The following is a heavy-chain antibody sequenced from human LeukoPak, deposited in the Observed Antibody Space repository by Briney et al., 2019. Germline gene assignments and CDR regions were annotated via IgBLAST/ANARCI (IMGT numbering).Heavy chain of an antibody. Sequence: GGSLRLSSAASVFTFSNAWMSWVRQAPGTGLGCVGRIKKITEWKTTEYAAPVKGRFHISRDDSKNTLDLQMNSLKTEDTAVYYCTTASMILVVISRDYWGQGTLVTVSS. J-gene: IGHJ4*02. CDR3: TTASMILVVISRDY. CDR1: VFTFSNAW. D-gene: IGHD3-22*01. CDR2: IKKITEWKTT. V-gene: IGHV3-15*01.